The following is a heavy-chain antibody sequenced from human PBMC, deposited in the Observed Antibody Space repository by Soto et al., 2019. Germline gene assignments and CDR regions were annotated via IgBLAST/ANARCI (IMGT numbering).Heavy chain of an antibody. CDR1: GFTFSNSD. CDR3: ATSHAGH. Sequence: EVQLLESGGDLVQPGGSLRLSCAASGFTFSNSDLTWVRQAPGEGLKYVSVITGGGGSTYYTDSVRGRFTISRDNSKNTLYLQMNSLRADDTALYYCATSHAGHWGQGTLVTVSS. V-gene: IGHV3-23*01. J-gene: IGHJ4*02. CDR2: ITGGGGST.